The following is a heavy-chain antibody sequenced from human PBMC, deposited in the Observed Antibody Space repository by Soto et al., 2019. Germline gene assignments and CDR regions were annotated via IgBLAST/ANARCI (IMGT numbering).Heavy chain of an antibody. CDR3: ARGVYGSGNYYTGPSAFDI. CDR1: GGTLSAQG. V-gene: IGHV1-69*06. D-gene: IGHD3-10*01. J-gene: IGHJ3*02. CDR2: TIPVFNTA. Sequence: QVQLEQSGAEVKKPGSRVKVSGKASGGTLSAQGVAWLGQAPEQGLEWMGGTIPVFNTAKYAQKFQGRVTVTADKFTNIAYMELSSLRSEDTAFYFCARGVYGSGNYYTGPSAFDIWGQGTMVIVSS.